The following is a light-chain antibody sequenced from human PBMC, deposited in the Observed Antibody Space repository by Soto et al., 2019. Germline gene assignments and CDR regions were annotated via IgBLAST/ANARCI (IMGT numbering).Light chain of an antibody. CDR3: QQYSNWPLT. CDR2: GAS. J-gene: IGKJ4*01. Sequence: EIVMTQSPATLSVSPGEGATLSCRASQSVSSNLAWYQQKPGQAPRLLILGASTRATGIPARFSGSGSGKDFSLTISALQSEDFAIYYCQQYSNWPLTFGGGTKVGIK. CDR1: QSVSSN. V-gene: IGKV3-15*01.